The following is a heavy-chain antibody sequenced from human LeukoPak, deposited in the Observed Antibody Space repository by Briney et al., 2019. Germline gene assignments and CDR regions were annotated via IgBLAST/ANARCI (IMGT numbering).Heavy chain of an antibody. Sequence: ASVKVSCKASGYTFTSYYMHWLRQAPGQGLEWMGIIDPNDGSTNYPQKFQGRVTMTRDTSTSTVYMGLSSLRSEDTAVYYCARDTSGTRRGWFDPWGQGTLVTVSS. V-gene: IGHV1-46*01. D-gene: IGHD6-19*01. CDR2: IDPNDGST. CDR1: GYTFTSYY. J-gene: IGHJ5*02. CDR3: ARDTSGTRRGWFDP.